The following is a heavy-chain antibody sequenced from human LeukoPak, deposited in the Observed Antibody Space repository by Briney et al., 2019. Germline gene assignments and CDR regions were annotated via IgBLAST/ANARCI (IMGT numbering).Heavy chain of an antibody. CDR3: AKQLGYCSDGSCYFPY. CDR1: GFTFSSSA. Sequence: QPGGSLRLSCAAPGFTFSSSAMSWVRQAPGKGLEWVSAISNNGGYTYYADSVQGRFTISRDNSKSTLCLQMNSLRAEDTAVYYCAKQLGYCSDGSCYFPYWGQGTLVTVSS. V-gene: IGHV3-23*01. D-gene: IGHD2-15*01. J-gene: IGHJ4*02. CDR2: ISNNGGYT.